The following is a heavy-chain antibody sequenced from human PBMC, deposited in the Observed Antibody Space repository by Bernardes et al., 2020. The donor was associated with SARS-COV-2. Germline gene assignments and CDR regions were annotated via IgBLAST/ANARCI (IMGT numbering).Heavy chain of an antibody. J-gene: IGHJ4*02. V-gene: IGHV5-51*01. CDR1: GYSFTNHW. Sequence: GESLKISCKTSGYSFTNHWIGWVRQMPGKGLEYMGIIYPDDSDAKYSPSFQGRVTFSVDTSINTAYLHWSSLKASDNAIYYCARRRVTMVDEVTLTPLFFDSWGQGTPVTVSS. CDR2: IYPDDSDA. D-gene: IGHD3-10*01. CDR3: ARRRVTMVDEVTLTPLFFDS.